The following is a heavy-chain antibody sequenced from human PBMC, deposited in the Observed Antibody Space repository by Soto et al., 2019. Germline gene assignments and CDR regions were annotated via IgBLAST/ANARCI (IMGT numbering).Heavy chain of an antibody. D-gene: IGHD3-22*01. CDR1: GGSISSSSYY. V-gene: IGHV4-39*01. J-gene: IGHJ4*02. CDR2: IYYSGST. CDR3: ARHLTAYYYDSSGSFFDY. Sequence: SETLSLTCTVSGGSISSSSYYWGWIRQPPGKGLEWIGSIYYSGSTYYNPSLKNQVTISVDTSKNHFSLKLSSVTAADTAVFYFARHLTAYYYDSSGSFFDYWGQGTLVTVSS.